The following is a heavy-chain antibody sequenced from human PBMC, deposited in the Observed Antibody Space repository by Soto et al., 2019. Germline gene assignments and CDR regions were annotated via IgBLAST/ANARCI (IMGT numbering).Heavy chain of an antibody. CDR3: ARSRRRYYDILTGYLQGMDV. V-gene: IGHV4-4*02. CDR1: GGSISSSNW. J-gene: IGHJ6*02. D-gene: IGHD3-9*01. CDR2: IYHSGST. Sequence: SETLSLTCAVSGGSISSSNWWSWVRQPPGKGLEWIGEIYHSGSTNYNPSLKSRVTISVDKSKNQFSLKLSSVTAADTAVYYCARSRRRYYDILTGYLQGMDVWGQGTTVTVS.